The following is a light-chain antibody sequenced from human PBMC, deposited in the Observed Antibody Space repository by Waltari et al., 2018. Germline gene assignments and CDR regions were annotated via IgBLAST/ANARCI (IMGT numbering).Light chain of an antibody. CDR3: QQYTKWPLT. Sequence: EIVLTQPPATLSLSPGERATLSCRASQSVSSSLAWYQQKPGQAPRLLIYGASSRATGIPDRFSGSGSGTDFTLTISSLEPEDFAVYYCQQYTKWPLTFGGGTKVEIK. V-gene: IGKV3-15*01. J-gene: IGKJ4*01. CDR1: QSVSSS. CDR2: GAS.